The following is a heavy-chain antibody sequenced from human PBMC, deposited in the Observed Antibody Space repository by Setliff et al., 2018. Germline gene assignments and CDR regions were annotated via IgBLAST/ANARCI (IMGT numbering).Heavy chain of an antibody. CDR2: VNPDGSDE. CDR1: GFTFSNFW. D-gene: IGHD1-26*01. J-gene: IGHJ4*02. Sequence: GGSLRLSCAASGFTFSNFWMGWVRQAPGKGLEWVANVNPDGSDECYVDSVKGRFTISRDNAKNSLYLQMNTLRAEDTAVYYCARDRGGATTRDFWGQGTLVTVSS. V-gene: IGHV3-7*03. CDR3: ARDRGGATTRDF.